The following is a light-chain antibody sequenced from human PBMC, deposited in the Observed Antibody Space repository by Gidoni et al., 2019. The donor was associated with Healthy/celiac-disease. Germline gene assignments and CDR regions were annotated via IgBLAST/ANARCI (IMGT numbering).Light chain of an antibody. CDR3: QQYNSYPFT. Sequence: DIQMNQSPSTLSTSVGDRVTITCRASQSISSWLAWYQQKPGKAPKLLIYKASSLESGVPSRFSGSGSGTEFTLTISSLQPDDFAIYYCQQYNSYPFTFXPXTKVEIK. J-gene: IGKJ3*01. CDR2: KAS. CDR1: QSISSW. V-gene: IGKV1-5*03.